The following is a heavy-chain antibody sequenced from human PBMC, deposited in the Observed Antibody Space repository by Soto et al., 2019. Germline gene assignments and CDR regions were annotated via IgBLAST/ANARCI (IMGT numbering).Heavy chain of an antibody. CDR3: ARRSHIVVPPT. CDR1: GASFSDANYY. J-gene: IGHJ4*02. CDR2: FYYDGRT. V-gene: IGHV4-39*02. Sequence: SETLSLTCIVSGASFSDANYYWVWIRQPPGEGLEWIGSFYYDGRTYHNASLKSRVTISVDTSKNHFSLMLTSVTAADTAVYYCARRSHIVVPPTWGQATLVTRLL. D-gene: IGHD5-12*01.